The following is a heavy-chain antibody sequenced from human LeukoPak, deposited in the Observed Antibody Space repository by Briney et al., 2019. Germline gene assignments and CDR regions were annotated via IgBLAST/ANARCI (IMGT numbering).Heavy chain of an antibody. D-gene: IGHD3-22*01. Sequence: SETLSLTCTVSGGSISSYYWSWIRQPPGKGLEWIGYIYYSGSTNYNPSLKSRVTISVDTSKNQFSLELSSVTAADTAVYYCARSKGYYYDSSGYYEIFDYWGQGTLVTVSS. J-gene: IGHJ4*02. CDR1: GGSISSYY. CDR2: IYYSGST. CDR3: ARSKGYYYDSSGYYEIFDY. V-gene: IGHV4-59*01.